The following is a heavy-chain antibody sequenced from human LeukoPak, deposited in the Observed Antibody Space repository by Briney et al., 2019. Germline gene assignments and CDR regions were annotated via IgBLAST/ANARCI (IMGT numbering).Heavy chain of an antibody. CDR2: ISAYNGNT. V-gene: IGHV1-18*01. D-gene: IGHD2-21*02. CDR3: ARAYCGGDCYLPKDFDY. CDR1: GYTFTSYG. J-gene: IGHJ4*02. Sequence: GASVKVSCKASGYTFTSYGISWVRQAPGQGLAWMGWISAYNGNTNYAQKLQGRVTMTTDTSTSTAYMELRSLRSDDTAVYYCARAYCGGDCYLPKDFDYWGQGTLVTVSS.